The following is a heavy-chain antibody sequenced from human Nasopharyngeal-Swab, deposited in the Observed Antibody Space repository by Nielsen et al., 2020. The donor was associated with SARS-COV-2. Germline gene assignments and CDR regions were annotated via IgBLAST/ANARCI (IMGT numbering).Heavy chain of an antibody. J-gene: IGHJ6*02. CDR3: ARGGGGGITIFGVPTTYYYYYGMDV. D-gene: IGHD3-3*01. V-gene: IGHV4-34*01. CDR2: INHSGST. Sequence: WIRQPPGKGLEWIGEINHSGSTNYNPSLKSRVTISVDTSKNQFSLKLSSVTAADTAVYYCARGGGGGITIFGVPTTYYYYYGMDVWGQGTTGTVSS.